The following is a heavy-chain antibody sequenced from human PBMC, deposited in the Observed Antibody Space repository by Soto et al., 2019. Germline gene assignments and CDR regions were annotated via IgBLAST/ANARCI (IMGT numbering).Heavy chain of an antibody. CDR1: GYSISSGYY. CDR3: ARGKGHTGLYCFDP. D-gene: IGHD2-21*02. Sequence: PSETLSLTCAVSGYSISSGYYWGWIRQPPGKGLELIGSIYHSGSIYYNPSLKSRVSISVDTSKNHFSLKLSSVTAADTAVYYCARGKGHTGLYCFDPWGQGTLVTVSS. V-gene: IGHV4-38-2*01. J-gene: IGHJ5*02. CDR2: IYHSGSI.